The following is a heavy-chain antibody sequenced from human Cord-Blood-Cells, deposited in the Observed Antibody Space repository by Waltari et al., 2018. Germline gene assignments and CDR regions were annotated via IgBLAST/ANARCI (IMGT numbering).Heavy chain of an antibody. D-gene: IGHD1-26*01. CDR1: GGTFSSSA. CDR2: ISPNFGTQ. V-gene: IGHV1-69*01. Sequence: QMQLVQSGGEVKKPGSSVKVSCKASGGTFSSSAISWLRQAPGQGLEWMGGISPNFGTQNHAQRFQGRVTVTTAESTSTGCMGLGSLISEDTAVYYCARDGCSGSYDYGMDVWGQGATVTVSS. CDR3: ARDGCSGSYDYGMDV. J-gene: IGHJ6*02.